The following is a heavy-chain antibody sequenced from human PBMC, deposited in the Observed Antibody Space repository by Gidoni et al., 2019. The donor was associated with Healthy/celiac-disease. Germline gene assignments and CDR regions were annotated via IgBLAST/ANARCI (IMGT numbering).Heavy chain of an antibody. CDR1: GFTFSSYW. D-gene: IGHD3-3*01. Sequence: EVQLVESGGGLVQPGGSLRHSCAASGFTFSSYWMSWVRKAPGKGLEWVANIKQDGGEKYYVDSLKGRFTISIDNAKNSLYLQMNSLRAEDTAVYYCARCGPVDDLEWPRHYYGMDVWGQGTTVTVSS. CDR2: IKQDGGEK. J-gene: IGHJ6*02. CDR3: ARCGPVDDLEWPRHYYGMDV. V-gene: IGHV3-7*03.